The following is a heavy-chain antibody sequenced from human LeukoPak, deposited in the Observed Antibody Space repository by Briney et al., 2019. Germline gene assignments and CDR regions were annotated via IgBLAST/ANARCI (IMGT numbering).Heavy chain of an antibody. CDR1: GYTFTGYY. CDR2: INPNSGGT. V-gene: IGHV1-2*04. CDR3: ARGKDYSSSWYGVDY. Sequence: ASVKVSCKASGYTFTGYYMHWVRQAPGQGLEWMGWINPNSGGTNYAQKFQGWVTMTRDTSISTAYMELSGLRSDDTAVYYCARGKDYSSSWYGVDYWGQGTLVTVSS. D-gene: IGHD6-13*01. J-gene: IGHJ4*02.